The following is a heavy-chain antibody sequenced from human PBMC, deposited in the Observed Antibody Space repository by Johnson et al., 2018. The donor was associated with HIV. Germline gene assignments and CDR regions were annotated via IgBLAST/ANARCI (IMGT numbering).Heavy chain of an antibody. Sequence: VQLVESGGGLVQPGGSLRLSCAASGLSVSSYYMSWVRQAPGKGLEWVSVLSSGGDTYYTDSVNGRFTISRDNSKNTLYLQMNSLRAEDTAVYYCARVGRDGYTCDVFDIWGQGTMVTVSS. V-gene: IGHV3-66*01. J-gene: IGHJ3*02. CDR2: LSSGGDT. CDR1: GLSVSSYY. D-gene: IGHD5-24*01. CDR3: ARVGRDGYTCDVFDI.